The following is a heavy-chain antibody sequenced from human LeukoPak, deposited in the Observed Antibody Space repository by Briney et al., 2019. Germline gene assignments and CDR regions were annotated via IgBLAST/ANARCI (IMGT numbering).Heavy chain of an antibody. V-gene: IGHV1-18*01. CDR1: GYTFTSYG. CDR3: ARSGNYVWGSYRSGLNYYYMDV. Sequence: ASVKVSCKASGYTFTSYGISWVRQAPGQGLEWMGWISAYNGNTNYAQKLQGRVTMTTDTSTSTAYMELRSLRSDDTAVYYCARSGNYVWGSYRSGLNYYYMDVWGKGTTVTVSS. CDR2: ISAYNGNT. D-gene: IGHD3-16*02. J-gene: IGHJ6*03.